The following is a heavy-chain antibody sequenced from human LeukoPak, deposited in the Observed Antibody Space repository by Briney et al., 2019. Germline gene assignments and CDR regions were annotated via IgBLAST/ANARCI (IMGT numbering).Heavy chain of an antibody. CDR2: ISYSGST. D-gene: IGHD5-24*01. J-gene: IGHJ4*02. CDR1: GGSIRSYY. CDR3: ARERRDGYRRFDY. Sequence: KPSETLSLTCTVSGGSIRSYYWNWIRQPPGKVLEGIGYISYSGSTNYNPSLKSRITISLDTSKTQFSLKLTSVTAADTAVYFCARERRDGYRRFDYWGQGTLVTVSS. V-gene: IGHV4-59*01.